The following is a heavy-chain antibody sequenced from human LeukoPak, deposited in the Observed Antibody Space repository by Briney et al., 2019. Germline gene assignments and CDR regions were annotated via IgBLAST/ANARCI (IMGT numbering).Heavy chain of an antibody. CDR1: GFTFDDYA. CDR2: ISWDGGST. J-gene: IGHJ4*02. CDR3: ARAGDSSGYYPPGGDY. Sequence: GGSLRLSCAASGFTFDDYAMHWVRQAPGKGVEGVSLISWDGGSTYYADSVKGRFTISRDKSKNSLYLQMNSLRAEATALYYCARAGDSSGYYPPGGDYWGQGTLVTVSS. D-gene: IGHD3-22*01. V-gene: IGHV3-43D*03.